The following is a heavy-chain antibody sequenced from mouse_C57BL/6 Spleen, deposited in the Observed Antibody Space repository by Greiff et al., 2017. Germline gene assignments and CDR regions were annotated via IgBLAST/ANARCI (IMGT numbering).Heavy chain of an antibody. J-gene: IGHJ4*01. CDR1: GYTFTSYT. Sequence: QVQLQQSGAELARPGASVKMSCKASGYTFTSYTMHWVKQRPGQGLEWIGYINPSSGYTKYNQKFKDKATLTADKSSSTAYMQLSSLTSEDSAVYYCARSGYGNYDYAMDYWGQGTSVTVSS. CDR2: INPSSGYT. V-gene: IGHV1-4*01. D-gene: IGHD2-1*01. CDR3: ARSGYGNYDYAMDY.